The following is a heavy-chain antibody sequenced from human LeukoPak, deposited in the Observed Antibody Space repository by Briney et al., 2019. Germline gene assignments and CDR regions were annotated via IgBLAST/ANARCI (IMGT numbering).Heavy chain of an antibody. J-gene: IGHJ5*02. CDR3: ARDAPDAIPMIGREDYNNWLDP. Sequence: ASVKVSCKASGYTFTSYHMHWVRQAPGQGLEWMGVINPSGGSTSYAQKFQGRVTMTRDTSTSTVYMELSRLRSEDTAVYYCARDAPDAIPMIGREDYNNWLDPWGQGTLVTVSS. V-gene: IGHV1-46*01. CDR2: INPSGGST. CDR1: GYTFTSYH. D-gene: IGHD3-22*01.